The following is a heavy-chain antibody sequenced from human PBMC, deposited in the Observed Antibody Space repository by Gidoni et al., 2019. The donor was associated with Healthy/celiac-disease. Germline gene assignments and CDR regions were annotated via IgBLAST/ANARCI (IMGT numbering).Heavy chain of an antibody. Sequence: EVQLVESGGGLVQPGGSLRLSCAASGFTFRSYWMSWVRQAPGKGLEWVANIKQDGSEKYYVDSVKGRFTISRDNAKNSLYLQMNSLRAEDTAVYYCARDPDTAMVPNWFDPWGQGTLVTVSS. CDR2: IKQDGSEK. D-gene: IGHD5-18*01. CDR1: GFTFRSYW. V-gene: IGHV3-7*03. J-gene: IGHJ5*02. CDR3: ARDPDTAMVPNWFDP.